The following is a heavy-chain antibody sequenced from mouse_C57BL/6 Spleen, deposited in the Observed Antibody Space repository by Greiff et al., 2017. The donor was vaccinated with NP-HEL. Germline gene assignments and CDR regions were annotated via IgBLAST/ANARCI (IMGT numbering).Heavy chain of an antibody. CDR2: IDPSDSYT. CDR1: GYTFTSSW. V-gene: IGHV1-59*01. J-gene: IGHJ4*01. CDR3: ARGRDYYAMDY. Sequence: QVQLQQPVAELVRPGTSVKLSCKASGYTFTSSWMHWVKQRPGQGLEWIGVIDPSDSYTNYNQKFTGKATLTVDTSSSTAYLQLSSLTSEDSAVYYCARGRDYYAMDYWGQGTSVTVSS.